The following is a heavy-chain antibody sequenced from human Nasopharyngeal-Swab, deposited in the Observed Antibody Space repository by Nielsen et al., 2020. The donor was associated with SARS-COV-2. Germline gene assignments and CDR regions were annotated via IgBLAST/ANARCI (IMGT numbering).Heavy chain of an antibody. J-gene: IGHJ4*02. CDR2: IKQDGSEK. CDR1: GFTFSSYW. D-gene: IGHD2-2*01. CDR3: ARDNGNPPAGSDY. Sequence: GESLKISCAASGFTFSSYWMSWVRQAPGKGLEWVANIKQDGSEKYYVDSVKGRFTISRDNAKNSLYLQMNSLRAEDTAVYYCARDNGNPPAGSDYWGQGTLVTVSS. V-gene: IGHV3-7*01.